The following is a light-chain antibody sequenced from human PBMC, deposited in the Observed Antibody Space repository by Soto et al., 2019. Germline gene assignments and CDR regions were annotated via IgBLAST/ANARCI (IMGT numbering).Light chain of an antibody. CDR2: DAS. CDR1: QSIGRF. V-gene: IGKV1-5*01. J-gene: IGKJ1*01. CDR3: QQCYMGWT. Sequence: DIQMTQSPSTLSASVGDRVTITCRASQSIGRFLAWYQHQPGKAPKLLIYDASTLESGVPSRFSGTESGTEFTFSITSLQPEEFGTYYCQQCYMGWTFGQGTKVDI.